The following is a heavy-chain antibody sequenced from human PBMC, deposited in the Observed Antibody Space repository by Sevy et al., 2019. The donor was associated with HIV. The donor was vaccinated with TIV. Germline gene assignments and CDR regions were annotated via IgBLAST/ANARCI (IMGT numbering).Heavy chain of an antibody. CDR1: GFTFSSYA. CDR3: ARESPTMITFGLVIVNGYFVY. V-gene: IGHV3-30-3*01. D-gene: IGHD3-16*02. J-gene: IGHJ4*02. Sequence: GGSLRLSCAASGFTFSSYAMHWVRQAPGKGLEWVAVISYDGSNKYYADSVKGRFTISRDNSKNTLYLQMNSLRAEDTSVYYCARESPTMITFGLVIVNGYFVYWGQGTLVTLSS. CDR2: ISYDGSNK.